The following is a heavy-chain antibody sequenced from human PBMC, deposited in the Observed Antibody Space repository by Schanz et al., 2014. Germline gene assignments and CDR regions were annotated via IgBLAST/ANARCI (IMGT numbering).Heavy chain of an antibody. Sequence: EVQLLESGGGLVQPGGSLRLSCAASGFTFSSYAMSWVRQAPGKGLEWVSSISHSGGSKYYADSVKGRFTISRDNSENTLYLQMNSLSADDTAVFYCARGTDWNLHYWGQGALVTVSS. V-gene: IGHV3-23*01. D-gene: IGHD1-1*01. CDR3: ARGTDWNLHY. CDR1: GFTFSSYA. J-gene: IGHJ4*02. CDR2: ISHSGGSK.